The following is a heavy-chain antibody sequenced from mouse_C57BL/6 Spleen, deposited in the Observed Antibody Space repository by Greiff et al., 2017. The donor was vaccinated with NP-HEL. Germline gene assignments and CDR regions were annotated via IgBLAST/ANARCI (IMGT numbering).Heavy chain of an antibody. Sequence: VQGVESGPELVKPGASVKISCKASGYDFSSSWLHWVKQRPGKGLEWIGRIYPGAGDTNYTGKFKGKATLTADKSSSTAYMQLSSLTAEDSAVYFCARDDYDGYFDDWGQGTTLTVSS. J-gene: IGHJ2*01. CDR3: ARDDYDGYFDD. D-gene: IGHD2-4*01. CDR2: IYPGAGDT. CDR1: GYDFSSSW. V-gene: IGHV1-82*01.